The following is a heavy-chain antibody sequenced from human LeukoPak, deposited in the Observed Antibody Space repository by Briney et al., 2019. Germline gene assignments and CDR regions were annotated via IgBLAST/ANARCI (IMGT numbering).Heavy chain of an antibody. D-gene: IGHD6-13*01. CDR1: GFTFSSYA. CDR3: AKAFHTTSWNNFDY. J-gene: IGHJ4*02. Sequence: GGSLRLSCAATGFTFSSYAMSWVRQSPERGLEWVSAISSSDGSTYYADSMKGRFTISRDNSRNTLYLQMNSLRAEDTALYHCAKAFHTTSWNNFDYWGQRTLVTVSS. V-gene: IGHV3-23*01. CDR2: ISSSDGST.